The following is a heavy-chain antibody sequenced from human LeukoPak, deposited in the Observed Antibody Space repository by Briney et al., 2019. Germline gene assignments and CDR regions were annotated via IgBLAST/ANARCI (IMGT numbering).Heavy chain of an antibody. CDR1: GLLHRRYA. J-gene: IGHJ2*01. V-gene: IGHV3-23*01. CDR2: MRGSGGST. Sequence: PGGPLRLSCAASGLLHRRYAMIWVRHAPGRGREWVAHMRGSGGSTYYADSVKGRFTISRDNAKNSLYLQMNSLRAEDTAVYYCARDRGGGYSGSYSDWYFDLWGRGTLVTVSS. CDR3: ARDRGGGYSGSYSDWYFDL. D-gene: IGHD1-26*01.